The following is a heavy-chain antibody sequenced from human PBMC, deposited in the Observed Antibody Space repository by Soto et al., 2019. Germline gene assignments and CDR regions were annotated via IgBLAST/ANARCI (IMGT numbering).Heavy chain of an antibody. CDR3: VKGLGSEPAYYFDY. CDR2: ISGSGGST. V-gene: IGHV3-23*01. D-gene: IGHD7-27*01. CDR1: GFTFSSYA. Sequence: EVQLLEAGGGLVQPGGSLRLSCAASGFTFSSYAMSWVRQAPGKGLEWVSAISGSGGSTYYADSVKGRFTISRDNSKNTLYLQMNSLRAEDTAVYYCVKGLGSEPAYYFDYWGQGTLVTVSS. J-gene: IGHJ4*02.